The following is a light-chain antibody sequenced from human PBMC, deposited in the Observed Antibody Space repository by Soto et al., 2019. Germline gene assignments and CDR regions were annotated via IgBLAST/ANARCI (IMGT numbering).Light chain of an antibody. J-gene: IGKJ4*01. Sequence: DLQMTQSPSSLSASVGDRVTITCRASQSIATSLNWYQKKPGNAPQLLIYGASSLQSGVPSRFAGSGSGTDFTLTISSLQPEDFATYYCQESYTTLSFGGGTKVEIK. CDR3: QESYTTLS. CDR1: QSIATS. CDR2: GAS. V-gene: IGKV1-39*01.